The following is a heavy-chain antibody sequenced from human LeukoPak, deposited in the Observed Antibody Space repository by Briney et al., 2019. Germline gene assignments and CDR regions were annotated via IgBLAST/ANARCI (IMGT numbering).Heavy chain of an antibody. CDR3: ARARGADYGCNFDY. Sequence: SETLSLTCTVSGGSISTSGYYWSWIRQPAGKGLEWIGRIYSSGKGYSNPALRSRVTLSIDTSRTQFSLKLLSVTAADTGVYYCARARGADYGCNFDYWGQGTLVTVSS. V-gene: IGHV4-61*02. J-gene: IGHJ4*02. CDR1: GGSISTSGYY. CDR2: IYSSGKG. D-gene: IGHD4-23*01.